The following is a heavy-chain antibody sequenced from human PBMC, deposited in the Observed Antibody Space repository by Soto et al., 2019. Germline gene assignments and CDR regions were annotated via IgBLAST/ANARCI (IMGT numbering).Heavy chain of an antibody. CDR2: INHSGST. CDR3: ARGECSSNYCFTRWALDI. D-gene: IGHD2-2*01. J-gene: IGHJ3*02. CDR1: GGSFSGYY. V-gene: IGHV4-34*01. Sequence: PSETLSLTCAGYGGSFSGYYWTWIRQTPGKGLEWIGEINHSGSTNYKPSLKSRVSISADTSKKQFSLNLTSVTAADTAVYYCARGECSSNYCFTRWALDIWGQGTVVTVSS.